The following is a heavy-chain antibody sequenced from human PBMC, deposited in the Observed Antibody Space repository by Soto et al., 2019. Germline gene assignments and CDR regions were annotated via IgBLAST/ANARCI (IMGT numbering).Heavy chain of an antibody. CDR1: GFTFSSYA. CDR3: AKDPVTLGLYHYGMDV. Sequence: GGSLRLSCAASGFTFSSYAMSWVRQAPRKGLEWVSAISGSGGSTYYADSVKGRFTISRDNSKNTLYLQMNSLRAEDTAVYYCAKDPVTLGLYHYGMDVWGQGTTVTVSS. V-gene: IGHV3-23*01. D-gene: IGHD5-18*01. J-gene: IGHJ6*02. CDR2: ISGSGGST.